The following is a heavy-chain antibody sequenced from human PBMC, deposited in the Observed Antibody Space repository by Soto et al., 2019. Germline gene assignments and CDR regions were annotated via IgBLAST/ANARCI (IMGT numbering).Heavy chain of an antibody. J-gene: IGHJ6*02. CDR1: GGTFSSYA. Sequence: QVPLVQSGAEVKKPGSSVKVSCKASGGTFSSYAISWVRQAPGQGLEWMGGIIPIFGTANYAQKFQGRVTITADESTSTAYMELSSLGSEDTAVYYCARVGTMVRGVITYYDGMDVWGQGTTVTVSS. CDR2: IIPIFGTA. V-gene: IGHV1-69*01. D-gene: IGHD3-10*01. CDR3: ARVGTMVRGVITYYDGMDV.